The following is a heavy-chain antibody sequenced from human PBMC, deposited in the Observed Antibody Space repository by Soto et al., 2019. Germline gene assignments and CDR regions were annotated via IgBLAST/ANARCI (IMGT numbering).Heavy chain of an antibody. CDR2: ISGHNGVT. CDR1: GYTFTSSG. V-gene: IGHV1-18*04. CDR3: ARDQGGYGIFAH. J-gene: IGHJ4*02. Sequence: QVQLVQSGPEVKKPEASVKVSCKTSGYTFTSSGISWVRQAPGQGPEWMGWISGHNGVTNFSRNFQDTVTLSINSSTLTASMEVRSLSFAHTAIFYCARDQGGYGIFAHWGQGTLVTVSS. D-gene: IGHD5-12*01.